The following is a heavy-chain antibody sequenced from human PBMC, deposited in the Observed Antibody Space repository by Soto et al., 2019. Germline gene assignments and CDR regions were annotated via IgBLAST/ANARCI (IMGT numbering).Heavy chain of an antibody. V-gene: IGHV1-18*01. D-gene: IGHD2-15*01. CDR3: AGDACSGGSCYGPQPIDS. CDR2: ITTDKGKT. CDR1: GYTFTNYG. Sequence: ASVKVSCKTSGYTFTNYGISWVRQAPGQGLEWMGWITTDKGKTTYAQKFQGRVTMTTDASTSTAYMELSSLRSDDTAMYYCAGDACSGGSCYGPQPIDSWGQGTLVTVSS. J-gene: IGHJ4*02.